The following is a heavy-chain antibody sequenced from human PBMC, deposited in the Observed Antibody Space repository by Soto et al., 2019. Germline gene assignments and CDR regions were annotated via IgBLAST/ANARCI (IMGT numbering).Heavy chain of an antibody. V-gene: IGHV5-51*01. CDR1: GYSFTSYW. D-gene: IGHD3-10*01. CDR3: ARHTRRGEIYPQYHYSMEG. CDR2: IYPGDSDT. Sequence: PGESLKISCKGSGYSFTSYWIGWVRQMPGKGLEWMGVIYPGDSDTKYGTSFQGQVTISTDKSISTAYLQWSSLKASDTAMYYCARHTRRGEIYPQYHYSMEGGGQG. J-gene: IGHJ6*02.